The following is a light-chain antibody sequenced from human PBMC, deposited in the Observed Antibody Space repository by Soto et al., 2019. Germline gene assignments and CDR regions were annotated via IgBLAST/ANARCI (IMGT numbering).Light chain of an antibody. CDR2: GAS. CDR1: QSVGSN. J-gene: IGKJ2*01. V-gene: IGKV3D-15*01. Sequence: ELVMTQSPATLSVSPGKRATLSCRASQSVGSNLAWYQQKPGQAPRLLIYGASSRATGIPARFSGSGSGTAFTLTISSLQSADFAVYYCHQYNNWYTFGQGTKLEIK. CDR3: HQYNNWYT.